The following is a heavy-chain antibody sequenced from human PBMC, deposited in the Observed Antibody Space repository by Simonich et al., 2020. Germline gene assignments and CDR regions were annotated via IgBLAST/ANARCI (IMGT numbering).Heavy chain of an antibody. D-gene: IGHD1-26*01. V-gene: IGHV4-34*01. CDR1: GGSFSGYY. CDR3: AREGFSGSYYDY. J-gene: IGHJ4*02. CDR2: INHSGST. Sequence: QVQLQQWGAGLLKPSETLSLTCAVYGGSFSGYYCSWLRQPPGKGLEWIGEINHSGSTNYNPSLKSRVTISVDTSKNQFSLKLSSVTAADTAVYYCAREGFSGSYYDYWGQGTLVTVSS.